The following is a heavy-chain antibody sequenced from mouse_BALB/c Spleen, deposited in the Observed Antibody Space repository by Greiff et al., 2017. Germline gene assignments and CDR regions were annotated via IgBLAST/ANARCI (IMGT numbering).Heavy chain of an antibody. CDR2: INPYNGGT. CDR1: GYSFTGYT. CDR3: ARLRRGDPAFDY. Sequence: EGKLQESGPELVKPGASMKISCKASGYSFTGYTMNWVKQSHGKNLEWIGLINPYNGGTSYNQKFKGKATLTVDKSSSTAYMELLSLTSEDSAVYYCARLRRGDPAFDYWGQGTTLTVSS. V-gene: IGHV1-18*01. J-gene: IGHJ2*01.